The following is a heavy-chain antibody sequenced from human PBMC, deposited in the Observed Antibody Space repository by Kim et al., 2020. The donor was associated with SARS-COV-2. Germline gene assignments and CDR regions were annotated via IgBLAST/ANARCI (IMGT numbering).Heavy chain of an antibody. D-gene: IGHD3-22*01. Sequence: YADSVKGRLTISRDNTKNTRYLQVNRLRSEDTAVYYCAKFEIYYDSSEKYWGQGTLVTVSS. J-gene: IGHJ4*02. V-gene: IGHV3-23*01. CDR3: AKFEIYYDSSEKY.